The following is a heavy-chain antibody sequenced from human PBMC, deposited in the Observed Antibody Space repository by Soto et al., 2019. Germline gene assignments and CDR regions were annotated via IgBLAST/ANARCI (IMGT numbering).Heavy chain of an antibody. J-gene: IGHJ6*02. D-gene: IGHD5-12*01. CDR3: ARDSSTRSGYDGDYYYGMDV. CDR2: IIPIFGTA. V-gene: IGHV1-69*01. Sequence: QVQLVQSGAEVKKPGSSVKVSCKASGGTFSSYAISWVRQAPGHGLEWMGGIIPIFGTANYAQKFQGRVTITADESTSTAYMELSSLRSEDTAVYYCARDSSTRSGYDGDYYYGMDVWGQGTTVTVSS. CDR1: GGTFSSYA.